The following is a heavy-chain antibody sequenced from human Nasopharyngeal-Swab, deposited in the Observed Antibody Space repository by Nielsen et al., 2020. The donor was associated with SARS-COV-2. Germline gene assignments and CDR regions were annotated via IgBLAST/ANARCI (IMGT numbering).Heavy chain of an antibody. CDR2: INPNSGGT. V-gene: IGHV1-2*06. Sequence: ASVKVSCKASGYTFTGYYMHWVRQAPGQGLEWMGRINPNSGGTNYAQKFQGRVTMTRDTSISTAYMELSRLRSDDTAVYYCARDKWGLPTDYWAREPWSPSPQ. J-gene: IGHJ4*02. CDR3: ARDKWGLPTDY. D-gene: IGHD7-27*01. CDR1: GYTFTGYY.